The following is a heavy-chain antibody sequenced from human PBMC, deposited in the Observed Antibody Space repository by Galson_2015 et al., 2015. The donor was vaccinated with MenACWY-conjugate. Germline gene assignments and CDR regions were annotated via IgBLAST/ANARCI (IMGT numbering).Heavy chain of an antibody. V-gene: IGHV4-59*01. CDR2: IYYSGST. CDR3: ARARSNGGNFDY. D-gene: IGHD4-23*01. CDR1: GGSISSYY. J-gene: IGHJ4*02. Sequence: LSLTCTVSGGSISSYYWSWIRQPPGKGLEWIGYIYYSGSTNYNPSLKSRVAISLDTSKKQFSLKLSSVTAADTAVYYCARARSNGGNFDYWGQGTLVTVSS.